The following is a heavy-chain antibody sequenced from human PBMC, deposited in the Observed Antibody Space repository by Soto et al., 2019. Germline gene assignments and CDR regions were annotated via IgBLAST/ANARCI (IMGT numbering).Heavy chain of an antibody. V-gene: IGHV1-69*01. CDR3: ARLSRPNYYDTSGFFKDNWFDP. CDR2: IIPIVETP. J-gene: IGHJ5*02. CDR1: GGTFNSYD. Sequence: QVQLVQSGAEVKKPGSSMKVSCKASGGTFNSYDINWVRQAPGQGLEWMGGIIPIVETPKYAQKFQGRVTITADGSTNTVYMELRSLRSEDTAMYYCARLSRPNYYDTSGFFKDNWFDPWGQGTLVTVSS. D-gene: IGHD3-22*01.